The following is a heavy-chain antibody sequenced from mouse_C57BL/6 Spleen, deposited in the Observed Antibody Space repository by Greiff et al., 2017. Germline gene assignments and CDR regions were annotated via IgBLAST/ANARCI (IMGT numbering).Heavy chain of an antibody. CDR3: ASVGGDYYGSGSHWYFGV. D-gene: IGHD1-1*01. V-gene: IGHV1-53*01. Sequence: QVQLKQPGTELVKPGASVKLSCKASGYTFTSYWMHWVKQRPGQGLEWIGNINPSNGGTNYNEKFKSKATLTVDKSSSTAYMQRSSLTSEDSAVCYWASVGGDYYGSGSHWYFGVWGTGATVTVAT. CDR2: INPSNGGT. CDR1: GYTFTSYW. J-gene: IGHJ1*03.